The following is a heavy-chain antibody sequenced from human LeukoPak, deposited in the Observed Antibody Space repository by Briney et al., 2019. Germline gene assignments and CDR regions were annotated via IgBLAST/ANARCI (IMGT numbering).Heavy chain of an antibody. J-gene: IGHJ4*02. CDR1: GYTFIDYF. CDR2: INHNNGNT. CDR3: ARGRGYNYGHEGAVDS. Sequence: ASVKVSCQASGYTFIDYFLHWLREAPGQGLEWMGWINHNNGNTNYAQNFQGRVTMTRDTSISTAYMELSSLRSDDTAVYYCARGRGYNYGHEGAVDSWGQGALVTVSS. V-gene: IGHV1-2*02. D-gene: IGHD5-18*01.